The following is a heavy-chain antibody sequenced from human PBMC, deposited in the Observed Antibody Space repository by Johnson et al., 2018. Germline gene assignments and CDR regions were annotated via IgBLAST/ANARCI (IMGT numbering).Heavy chain of an antibody. CDR1: GFTFSAYG. V-gene: IGHV3-30*18. CDR3: VKEGYDSWNMVYYYYMDV. J-gene: IGHJ6*03. Sequence: QVQLVESGGGVVQPGRSXRLSCAASGFTFSAYGMHWVRQAPGKGLEWVAIISFDGSSKYYIDSVKGRCTVSRDNSKTTLYLQMNSRRAEDTAVYYCVKEGYDSWNMVYYYYMDVWGKGTTVTVSS. CDR2: ISFDGSSK. D-gene: IGHD3-3*01.